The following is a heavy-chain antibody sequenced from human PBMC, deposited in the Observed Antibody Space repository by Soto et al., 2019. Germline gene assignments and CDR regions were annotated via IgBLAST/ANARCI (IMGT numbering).Heavy chain of an antibody. V-gene: IGHV3-11*05. CDR3: ARYYYDSSGYYYVDYYGMDV. CDR1: GFTFSDYY. CDR2: ISSSSSYT. D-gene: IGHD3-22*01. J-gene: IGHJ6*02. Sequence: QVQLVESGGGLVKPGGSLRLSCAASGFTFSDYYMSWIRQAPGKGLEWVSYISSSSSYTNYADSVKGRFTISRDNAKNSXYXXMNSLRAEDTAVYYCARYYYDSSGYYYVDYYGMDVWGQGTTVTVSS.